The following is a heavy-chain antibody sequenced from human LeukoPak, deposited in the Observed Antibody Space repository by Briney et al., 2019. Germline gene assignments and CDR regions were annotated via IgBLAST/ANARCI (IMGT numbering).Heavy chain of an antibody. Sequence: GGSLRLSCAASGFTVSSNYMSWVRQAPGKGLEWVSVIYSGGSTYYADSVKGRFTISRDNSKNTLYLQMNSLRAEDTAVYYCASRVEATIGYYGMDVWGQGTTVTVSS. D-gene: IGHD1-26*01. V-gene: IGHV3-66*01. CDR1: GFTVSSNY. J-gene: IGHJ6*02. CDR2: IYSGGST. CDR3: ASRVEATIGYYGMDV.